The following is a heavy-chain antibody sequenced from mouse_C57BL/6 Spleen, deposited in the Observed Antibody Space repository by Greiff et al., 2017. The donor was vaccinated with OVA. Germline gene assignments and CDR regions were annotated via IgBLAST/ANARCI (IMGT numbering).Heavy chain of an antibody. CDR3: TTVYYGNS. CDR1: GFNIKDDY. D-gene: IGHD2-1*01. CDR2: IDPENGDT. V-gene: IGHV14-4*01. Sequence: EVQLQQSGAELVRPGASVKLSCTASGFNIKDDYMHWVKQRPEQGLEWIGWIDPENGDTEYASKFQGKATITADTSSNTAYLPLSSLTSEDTAVYYCTTVYYGNSWGQGTTLAVSS. J-gene: IGHJ2*01.